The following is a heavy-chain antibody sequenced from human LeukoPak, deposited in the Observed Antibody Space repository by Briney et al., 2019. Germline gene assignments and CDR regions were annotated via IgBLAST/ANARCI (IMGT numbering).Heavy chain of an antibody. V-gene: IGHV3-30*02. CDR2: IRYDGSNK. Sequence: GGSLRLSCAASGFTFSSYGMHWVRQAPGKGLEWVAFIRYDGSNKYYADSVTGRFTISRDNSKNTLYLQMNSLRTEDSAIYFCARDALVTGYYYYYIDVWGKGTTVIVSS. D-gene: IGHD1-26*01. CDR1: GFTFSSYG. CDR3: ARDALVTGYYYYYIDV. J-gene: IGHJ6*03.